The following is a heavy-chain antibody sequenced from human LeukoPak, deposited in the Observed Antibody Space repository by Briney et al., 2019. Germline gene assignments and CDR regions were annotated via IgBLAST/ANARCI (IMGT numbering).Heavy chain of an antibody. CDR2: IYYTGST. CDR3: ARRWGNIVGVTYEY. CDR1: GSSITSVSNY. V-gene: IGHV4-39*01. J-gene: IGHJ4*02. Sequence: PSETLSLTCTISGSSITSVSNYWGWIRHPPGKGLEWIGDIYYTGSTYYSPSLRSRVTMSVHTSENQFSLRLNSVTAVDTAVYYCARRWGNIVGVTYEYWGQGTLVTVSS. D-gene: IGHD3-16*01.